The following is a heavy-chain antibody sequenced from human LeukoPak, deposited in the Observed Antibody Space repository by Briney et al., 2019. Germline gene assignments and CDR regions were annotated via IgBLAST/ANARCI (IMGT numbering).Heavy chain of an antibody. CDR3: VRPTVAGGD. CDR2: INPTSGGT. CDR1: GYTFTGYY. V-gene: IGHV1-2*02. Sequence: ASVKVSCKASGYTFTGYYMHWVRQAPGQGLEWMGWINPTSGGTTYPEKFQGRVTMTTDTSLTTAYMELSRLTSDDTAVYYCVRPTVAGGDWGQGTLVTVSS. D-gene: IGHD6-19*01. J-gene: IGHJ4*02.